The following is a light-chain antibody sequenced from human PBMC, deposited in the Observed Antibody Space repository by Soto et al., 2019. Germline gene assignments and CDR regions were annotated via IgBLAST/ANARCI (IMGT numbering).Light chain of an antibody. Sequence: AIRMTQSPSSFSASTGDRVTITFRASQGISSYLAWYQQKPGKAPKLLIYAASTLQSGVPSRFSGSGSGTDFTLTISCLQSEDFATYYCQQYYSYPRTFGQGTTVDIK. J-gene: IGKJ1*01. CDR2: AAS. CDR1: QGISSY. V-gene: IGKV1-8*01. CDR3: QQYYSYPRT.